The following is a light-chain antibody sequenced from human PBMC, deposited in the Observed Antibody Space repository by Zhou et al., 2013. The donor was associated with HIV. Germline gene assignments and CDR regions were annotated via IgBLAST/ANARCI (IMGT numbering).Light chain of an antibody. CDR3: QQANSFPWT. CDR1: QDISNY. V-gene: IGKV1-12*02. Sequence: DIQMTQSPSSLSAYVGDRVIITCQASQDISNYINWYQQKPGKAPKLLIFAASSLQSGVPSRFSGSGSGTEFTLSISSLQPEDFATYYCQQANSFPWTFGQGTKVEVK. J-gene: IGKJ1*01. CDR2: AAS.